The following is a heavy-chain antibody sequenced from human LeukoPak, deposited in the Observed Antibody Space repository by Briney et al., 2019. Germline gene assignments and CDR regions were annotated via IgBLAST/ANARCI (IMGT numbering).Heavy chain of an antibody. Sequence: GASVKVSCKASGYTFTGYYMHWVRQAPGQGLEWMGWINPNSGGTNYAQKFQGRVTMTRDTSISTAYMELSRLRSDDTAVYYCARATLVSWSGYPIDYWGQGTLVTVSS. CDR2: INPNSGGT. D-gene: IGHD3-3*01. V-gene: IGHV1-2*02. CDR1: GYTFTGYY. CDR3: ARATLVSWSGYPIDY. J-gene: IGHJ4*02.